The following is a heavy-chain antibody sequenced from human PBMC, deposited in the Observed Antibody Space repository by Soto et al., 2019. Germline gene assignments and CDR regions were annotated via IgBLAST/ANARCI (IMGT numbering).Heavy chain of an antibody. D-gene: IGHD1-26*01. CDR1: GYTFTSYG. V-gene: IGHV1-2*04. CDR2: INPNSGGT. J-gene: IGHJ6*02. Sequence: ASVKVSCKASGYTFTSYGISWVRQAPGQGLEWMGWINPNSGGTNYAQKFQGWVTMTRDTSISTAYMELSRLRSDDTAVYYCAREILAYGMDVWGQGTTVTVSS. CDR3: AREILAYGMDV.